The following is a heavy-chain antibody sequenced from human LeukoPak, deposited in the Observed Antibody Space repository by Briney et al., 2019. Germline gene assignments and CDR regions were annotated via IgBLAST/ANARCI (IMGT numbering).Heavy chain of an antibody. Sequence: SETLSLTCTVSGDSISDYYWSWIRQPPGKGLEWVGYISNSGSTNYNPSLKSRVTISVLTSKNQFSLKLSSVTAADTAMYYCAREVADYGGYYYYHYMDVWGKGTTVTISS. V-gene: IGHV4-59*12. CDR3: AREVADYGGYYYYHYMDV. J-gene: IGHJ6*03. CDR1: GDSISDYY. D-gene: IGHD4-23*01. CDR2: ISNSGST.